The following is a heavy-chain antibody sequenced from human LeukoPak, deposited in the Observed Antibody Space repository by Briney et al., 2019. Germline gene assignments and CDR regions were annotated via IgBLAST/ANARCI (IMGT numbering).Heavy chain of an antibody. J-gene: IGHJ4*02. CDR3: ARGRYSSGCDY. CDR2: INHSGST. Sequence: SETLSLTCAVYGGSFSGYYWSWIRQPPGKGLEWIGEINHSGSTNYNPSLKSRVTISVDTSKNQFSLKLSSVTDADTAVYYCARGRYSSGCDYWGQGTLVTVSS. D-gene: IGHD6-19*01. V-gene: IGHV4-34*01. CDR1: GGSFSGYY.